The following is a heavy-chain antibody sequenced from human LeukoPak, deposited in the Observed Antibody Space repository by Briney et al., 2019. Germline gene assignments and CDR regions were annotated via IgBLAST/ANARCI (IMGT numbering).Heavy chain of an antibody. V-gene: IGHV4-30-4*08. J-gene: IGHJ4*02. CDR1: GGSISSGDYY. Sequence: SETLSLTCTVSGGSISSGDYYWSWIRQPPGKGLEWIGYIYYSGSTYYNPSLKSRVTISVDTSKNQFSLKLSSVTAADTAVYYCARDTLSDDFWSGYSFDYWGQGTLFTVSS. D-gene: IGHD3-3*01. CDR3: ARDTLSDDFWSGYSFDY. CDR2: IYYSGST.